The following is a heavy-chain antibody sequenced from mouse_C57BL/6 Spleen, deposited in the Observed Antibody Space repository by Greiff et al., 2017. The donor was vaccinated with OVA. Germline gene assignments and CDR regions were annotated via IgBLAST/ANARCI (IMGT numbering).Heavy chain of an antibody. D-gene: IGHD1-1*01. CDR2: IYPGNSDT. CDR3: TRSPLITTVVAPGFFDY. J-gene: IGHJ2*01. Sequence: SGPVLARPGASVKMSCKTSGYTFTSYWMHWVKQRPGQGLEWIGAIYPGNSDTSYNQKFKGKAKLTAVTSASTAYMELSSLTNEDSAVYYCTRSPLITTVVAPGFFDYWGQGTTLTVSS. CDR1: GYTFTSYW. V-gene: IGHV1-5*01.